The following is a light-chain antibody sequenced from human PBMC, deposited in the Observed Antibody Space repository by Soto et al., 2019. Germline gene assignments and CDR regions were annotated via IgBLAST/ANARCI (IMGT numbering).Light chain of an antibody. CDR3: QSYDSGLSAVV. J-gene: IGLJ2*01. CDR1: STNMGADFD. Sequence: SVLTQPPSVSGAPGQRVTISCTGSSTNMGADFDVHWYRQTPGTAPTLLIYKNDDRPSGVPDRFSGSKSGTSASLAISGLQIEDEATYYCQSYDSGLSAVVFGGGTKLTVL. CDR2: KND. V-gene: IGLV1-40*01.